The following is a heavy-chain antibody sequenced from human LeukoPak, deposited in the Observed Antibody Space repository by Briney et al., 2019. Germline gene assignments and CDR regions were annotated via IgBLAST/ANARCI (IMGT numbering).Heavy chain of an antibody. CDR3: ARLQLGPSGLAPLDS. CDR2: VYNGDSDP. CDR1: GFIFANYW. J-gene: IGHJ4*02. Sequence: KFGESLKISCKGSGFIFANYWIGWVRQMPGKGLEWMGIVYNGDSDPRYSPSFQGQVTTPADRASSTAYLQWSSLQASDSAMYYCARLQLGPSGLAPLDSWGQGTQVTVSS. V-gene: IGHV5-51*01. D-gene: IGHD5-24*01.